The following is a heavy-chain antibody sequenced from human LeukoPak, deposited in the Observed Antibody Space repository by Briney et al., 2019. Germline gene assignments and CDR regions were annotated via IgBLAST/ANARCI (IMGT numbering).Heavy chain of an antibody. D-gene: IGHD3-10*01. J-gene: IGHJ4*02. Sequence: PSETLSLTCTVSDYSISSGYYWGWIRQPPGKGLEWIGSIYHSGSTYYNPSLKSRVTISVDRANNQFSLKLSSVTAADTAFYYCARGRKGGSALWGQGTLVTVSS. CDR2: IYHSGST. CDR1: DYSISSGYY. CDR3: ARGRKGGSAL. V-gene: IGHV4-38-2*02.